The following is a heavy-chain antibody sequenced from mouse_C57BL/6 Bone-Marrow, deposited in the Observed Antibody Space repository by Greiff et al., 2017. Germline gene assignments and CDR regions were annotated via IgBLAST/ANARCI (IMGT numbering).Heavy chain of an antibody. CDR3: ARDPPMTGFDY. CDR2: INYDGSST. D-gene: IGHD2-3*01. J-gene: IGHJ2*01. V-gene: IGHV5-16*01. Sequence: EVQLVESEGGLVQPGSSMKLSCTASGFTFSDYYMAWVRQVPEKGLEWVANINYDGSSTYYLDSLKSRFIISRDNAKNILYLQMSSLKSEDTATYYCARDPPMTGFDYWGQGTTLTVSS. CDR1: GFTFSDYY.